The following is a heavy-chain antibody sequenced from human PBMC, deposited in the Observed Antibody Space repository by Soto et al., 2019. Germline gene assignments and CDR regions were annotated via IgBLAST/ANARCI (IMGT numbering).Heavy chain of an antibody. CDR3: ARDIEATIPLSIYYFDY. J-gene: IGHJ4*02. CDR2: IIPILGIA. D-gene: IGHD5-12*01. V-gene: IGHV1-69*04. CDR1: GGTFNSYT. Sequence: GASVKVSCKASGGTFNSYTISWVRQAPGQGLEWMGRIIPILGIANYAQKFQGRVTITADKSTSTAYMGLSSLRSEDTAVYYCARDIEATIPLSIYYFDYWGQGTLVTVSS.